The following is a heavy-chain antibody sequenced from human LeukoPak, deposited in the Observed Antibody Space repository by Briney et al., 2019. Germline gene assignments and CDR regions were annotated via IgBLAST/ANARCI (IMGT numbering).Heavy chain of an antibody. Sequence: SETLSLTCTVSGGSISSYYWSWIRQPPGKGLEWIGYIYTSGSTNYNPSLKSRVTISVDTSKNQFSLKLSSVTAADTAVYYCARRSPVGATAVWFDPWGQGSLVTVSS. D-gene: IGHD1-26*01. J-gene: IGHJ5*02. CDR2: IYTSGST. CDR3: ARRSPVGATAVWFDP. CDR1: GGSISSYY. V-gene: IGHV4-4*09.